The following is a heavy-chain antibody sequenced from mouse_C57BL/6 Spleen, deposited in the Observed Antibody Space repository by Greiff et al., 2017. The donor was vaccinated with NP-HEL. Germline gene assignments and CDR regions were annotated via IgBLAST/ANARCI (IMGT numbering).Heavy chain of an antibody. D-gene: IGHD2-4*01. CDR2: INPNNGGT. J-gene: IGHJ3*01. CDR1: GYTFTDYY. V-gene: IGHV1-26*01. Sequence: EVKLQESGPELVKPGASVKISCKASGYTFTDYYMNWVKQSHGKSLEWIGDINPNNGGTSYNQKFKGKATLTVDKSSSTAYMELRSLTSEDSAVYYCAREGLRLPAFAYWGQGTLVTVSA. CDR3: AREGLRLPAFAY.